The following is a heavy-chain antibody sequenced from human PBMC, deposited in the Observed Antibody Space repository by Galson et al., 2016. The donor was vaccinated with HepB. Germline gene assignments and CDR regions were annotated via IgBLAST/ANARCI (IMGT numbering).Heavy chain of an antibody. CDR1: GDSISGYY. CDR3: ARHCLFRTGTNSDDAFDV. V-gene: IGHV4-59*08. Sequence: SETLSLTCTVSGDSISGYYYSWIRQPPGKGLEWVGYIYYSGTTHYNPSLKSRVTMSLDTSKNQFSLRLSSVTAADTAVYYCARHCLFRTGTNSDDAFDVRGQGTMVTVSS. D-gene: IGHD1-1*01. CDR2: IYYSGTT. J-gene: IGHJ3*01.